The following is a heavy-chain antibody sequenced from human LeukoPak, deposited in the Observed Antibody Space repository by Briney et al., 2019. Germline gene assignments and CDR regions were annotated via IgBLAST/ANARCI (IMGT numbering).Heavy chain of an antibody. D-gene: IGHD2-15*01. J-gene: IGHJ4*02. CDR1: GGSVSSYY. CDR2: IYTSGST. V-gene: IGHV4-4*07. CDR3: AREDCSGGFCYPFDY. Sequence: SETLSLTCTVSGGSVSSYYLNWIRQPAGKGLEWIGRIYTSGSTDYNPSLKSRVTMSVDTSKKQFSLNLSSVTAADTAVYYCAREDCSGGFCYPFDYWGQGTLVTVSS.